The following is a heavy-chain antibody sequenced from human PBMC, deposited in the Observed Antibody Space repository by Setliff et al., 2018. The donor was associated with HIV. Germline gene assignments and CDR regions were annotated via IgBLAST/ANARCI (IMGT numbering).Heavy chain of an antibody. CDR1: GDSISSGVYY. J-gene: IGHJ3*02. CDR2: IHYTGST. V-gene: IGHV4-31*03. D-gene: IGHD7-27*01. CDR3: ARVSQDLLGAFDI. Sequence: SETLSLTCNVSGDSISSGVYYWSWIRQQPGKGLEWIGYIHYTGSTFYNPSLKSRVFISADTSKNHFSLKLRSVTAADTAMYYCARVSQDLLGAFDIWGQGTMVTVSS.